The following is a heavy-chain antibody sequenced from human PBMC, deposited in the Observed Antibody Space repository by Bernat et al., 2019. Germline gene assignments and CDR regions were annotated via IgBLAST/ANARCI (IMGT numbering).Heavy chain of an antibody. CDR2: IKQDGSEK. J-gene: IGHJ6*02. CDR3: ARGGGGYYYGLDL. D-gene: IGHD2-15*01. Sequence: EVQLVESGGGLVQPGGSLRLSCAASGFTFSSYWMSWVRQAPGKGLEWVANIKQDGSEKYYVDSVKGRFTISRDNAKTSVYLQMISLRAEDTAVYFCARGGGGYYYGLDLWGQGTTVTVSS. V-gene: IGHV3-7*01. CDR1: GFTFSSYW.